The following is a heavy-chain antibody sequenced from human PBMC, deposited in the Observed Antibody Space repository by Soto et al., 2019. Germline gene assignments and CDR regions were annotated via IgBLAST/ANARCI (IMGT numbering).Heavy chain of an antibody. CDR3: VQTTPSIRWFDP. D-gene: IGHD1-1*01. CDR1: GFTFSSYA. V-gene: IGHV3-23*01. Sequence: GGSLRLSCAASGFTFSSYAMSWVRQVPGKGLEWVSAISAGGGNTYYRDSVKGRFTISRDNSKNTLYLQMNSLRAEDTAVYFCVQTTPSIRWFDPWGQGTLVTVSS. J-gene: IGHJ5*02. CDR2: ISAGGGNT.